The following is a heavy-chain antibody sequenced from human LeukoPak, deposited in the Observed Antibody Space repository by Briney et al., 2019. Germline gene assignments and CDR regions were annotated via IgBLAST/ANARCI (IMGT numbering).Heavy chain of an antibody. CDR2: ISGSGGST. D-gene: IGHD3-22*01. V-gene: IGHV3-23*01. CDR3: AKEPTYYYDSSGFDY. CDR1: GFTFSSYA. J-gene: IGHJ4*02. Sequence: GGSPRLSCAASGFTFSSYAMSWVRQAPGKGLEWVSAISGSGGSTYYADSVKGRFTIPRDNSKNTLYLQMNSLRAEDTAVYYCAKEPTYYYDSSGFDYWGQGTLVTVSS.